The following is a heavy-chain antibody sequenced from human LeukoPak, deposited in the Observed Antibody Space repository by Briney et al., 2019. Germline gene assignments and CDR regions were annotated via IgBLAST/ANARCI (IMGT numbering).Heavy chain of an antibody. V-gene: IGHV5-51*01. Sequence: GESLKISCKGSGYSFTSYWIGRVRQMPGKGLEWMGIIYPGDSDTRYSPSFQGQVTISADKSISTAYLQWSSLKASDTAMYYCVRLTASVDTAMVYYFDYWGQGTLVTVSS. CDR2: IYPGDSDT. D-gene: IGHD5-18*01. J-gene: IGHJ4*02. CDR3: VRLTASVDTAMVYYFDY. CDR1: GYSFTSYW.